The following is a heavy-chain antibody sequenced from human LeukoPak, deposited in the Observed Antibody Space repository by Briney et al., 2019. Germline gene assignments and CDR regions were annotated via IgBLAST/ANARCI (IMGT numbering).Heavy chain of an antibody. CDR3: ASGSDIVVVPAAIPSGQFDY. Sequence: SVTVSCKASGGTFSSYAISWVRQAPGQGLEWMGGIIPIFGTANYAQKFQGRVTVTTDESTSTAYMELSSLRSEDTAVYYCASGSDIVVVPAAIPSGQFDYWGQGTLVTVSS. CDR2: IIPIFGTA. J-gene: IGHJ4*02. V-gene: IGHV1-69*05. D-gene: IGHD2-2*02. CDR1: GGTFSSYA.